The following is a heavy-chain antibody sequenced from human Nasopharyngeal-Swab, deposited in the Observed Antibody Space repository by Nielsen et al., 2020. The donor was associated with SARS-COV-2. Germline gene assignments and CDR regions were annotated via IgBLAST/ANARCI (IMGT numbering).Heavy chain of an antibody. J-gene: IGHJ4*02. CDR1: GDSIAYSTFY. CDR2: IYYNGNT. V-gene: IGHV4-39*01. D-gene: IGHD6-13*01. Sequence: SETLSLTCTVSGDSIAYSTFYWGWIRQPPGKGLEWIGNIYYNGNTYQNPSLKSRLTISVDKSKSQFSPQLSSVTAADTAVYYCVRSSSWYYFDYWAQGTQVTVSS. CDR3: VRSSSWYYFDY.